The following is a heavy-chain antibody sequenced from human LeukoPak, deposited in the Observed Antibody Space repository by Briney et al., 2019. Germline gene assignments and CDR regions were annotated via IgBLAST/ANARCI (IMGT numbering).Heavy chain of an antibody. V-gene: IGHV4-39*07. CDR3: ARGFRGVTRY. D-gene: IGHD3-10*01. Sequence: SETLSLTCTASGDSITTTSYYWAWIRQPPGKGLEWIGEINHSGSTNYNPSLKSRVTISVDTSKNQFSLKLSSVTAADTAVYYCARGFRGVTRYWGQGTLVTVSS. CDR2: INHSGST. CDR1: GDSITTTSYY. J-gene: IGHJ4*02.